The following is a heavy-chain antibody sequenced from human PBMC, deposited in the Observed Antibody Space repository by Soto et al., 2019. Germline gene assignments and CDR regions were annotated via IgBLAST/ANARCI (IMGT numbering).Heavy chain of an antibody. CDR1: GYTFTSYA. V-gene: IGHV1-3*01. CDR2: INAGNGNT. CDR3: ARGGYCSGGSCQEEAFDI. Sequence: QVQLVQSGAEVKKPGASVKVSCKASGYTFTSYAMHWVRQAPGQRLEWMGWINAGNGNTKYSQKFQGRVTITRDTSASTAYMELSSLRSEDTAVYYCARGGYCSGGSCQEEAFDIWCQGTMVTVSS. D-gene: IGHD2-15*01. J-gene: IGHJ3*02.